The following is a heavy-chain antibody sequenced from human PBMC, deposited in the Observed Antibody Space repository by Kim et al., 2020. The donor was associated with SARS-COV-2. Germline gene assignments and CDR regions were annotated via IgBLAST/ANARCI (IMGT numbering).Heavy chain of an antibody. CDR1: GFTFSSYG. Sequence: GGSLRLSCAASGFTFSSYGMHWVRQAPGKGLEWVAVISYDGSNKYYADSVKGRFTISRDNSKNTLYLQMNSLRAEDTAVYYCAKDGSYYGSGNLYYFDY. CDR2: ISYDGSNK. V-gene: IGHV3-30*18. J-gene: IGHJ4*01. CDR3: AKDGSYYGSGNLYYFDY. D-gene: IGHD3-10*01.